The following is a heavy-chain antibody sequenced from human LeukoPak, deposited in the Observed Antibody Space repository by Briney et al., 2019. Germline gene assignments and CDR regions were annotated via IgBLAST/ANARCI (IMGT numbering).Heavy chain of an antibody. CDR3: ARVGRSGAFDI. D-gene: IGHD3-10*01. CDR2: IWYDGSNK. Sequence: PGGSLRLSCAASGFTFSSYGMHWVRQAPGKGLEWVAVIWYDGSNKYYADSVKGRFTISRDNSKNTLYLQMNSLRAEDTAVYYYARVGRSGAFDIWGQGTMVTVSS. J-gene: IGHJ3*02. V-gene: IGHV3-33*01. CDR1: GFTFSSYG.